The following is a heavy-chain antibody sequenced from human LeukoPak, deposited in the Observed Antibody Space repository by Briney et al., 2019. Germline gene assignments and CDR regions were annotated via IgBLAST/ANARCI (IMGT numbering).Heavy chain of an antibody. D-gene: IGHD5-12*01. CDR2: IYPGDSDT. CDR3: ARRDQYSGYDSVDY. CDR1: GYSLTSYW. Sequence: GESLKISCKGSGYSLTSYWIGWVRQMPGKGLEWMGIIYPGDSDTRYSPSFQGQVTISADKSISAAYLQWSSLKASDTAMYYCARRDQYSGYDSVDYWGQGTLVTVSS. J-gene: IGHJ4*02. V-gene: IGHV5-51*01.